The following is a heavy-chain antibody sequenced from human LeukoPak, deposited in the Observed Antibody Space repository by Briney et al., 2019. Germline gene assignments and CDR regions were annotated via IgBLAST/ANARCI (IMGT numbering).Heavy chain of an antibody. D-gene: IGHD5-24*01. CDR3: AREAEMATIQLDY. V-gene: IGHV3-48*01. CDR2: ISSSSSTI. J-gene: IGHJ4*02. CDR1: GFTFSSYS. Sequence: QSGGSLRLSCAASGFTFSSYSMNWVRQAPGKGLEWVSYISSSSSTIYYADSVKGRFTISRDNAKNSLYLQMNSLRAEDTAVYYCAREAEMATIQLDYWGQGTLVTVSS.